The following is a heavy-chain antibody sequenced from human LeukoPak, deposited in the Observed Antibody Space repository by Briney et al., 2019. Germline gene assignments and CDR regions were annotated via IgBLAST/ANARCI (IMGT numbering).Heavy chain of an antibody. J-gene: IGHJ6*01. Sequence: GASVKVSCKASGYTFTRYGISLGRHAPGQGLEWMGWISGYNYNTKYAQKVQERVTMTTDTSTNTAYMELRSLRADDTAVYYCAREKYHGSGRLQYYYYGMDVWGKGTTVTVSS. CDR1: GYTFTRYG. CDR3: AREKYHGSGRLQYYYYGMDV. D-gene: IGHD3-10*01. CDR2: ISGYNYNT. V-gene: IGHV1-18*01.